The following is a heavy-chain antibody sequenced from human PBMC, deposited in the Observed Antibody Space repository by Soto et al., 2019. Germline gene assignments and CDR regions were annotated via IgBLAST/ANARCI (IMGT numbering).Heavy chain of an antibody. CDR3: AQGRNSYGPFFDS. CDR1: GFSFNTYA. Sequence: EVQLLESGGGLVQPGGSLRLSCAASGFSFNTYAMSWVRRAPGKGLEWVSTISGSGSSTYSADSVKGRFTISRDNSKNTLYLQMSSLRVEDTAVYHCAQGRNSYGPFFDSWGQGNLVTVSS. J-gene: IGHJ4*02. CDR2: ISGSGSST. V-gene: IGHV3-23*01. D-gene: IGHD5-18*01.